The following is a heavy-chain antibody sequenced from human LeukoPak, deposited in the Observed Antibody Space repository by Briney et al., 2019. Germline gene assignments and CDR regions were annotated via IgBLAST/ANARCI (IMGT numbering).Heavy chain of an antibody. CDR1: GFTFSDYW. J-gene: IGHJ1*01. CDR3: ASLPPGH. CDR2: IKSDGSSI. V-gene: IGHV3-74*01. Sequence: PGGSLRLSCAASGFTFSDYWMDWVRQAPGKGLVWVSRIKSDGSSITHADSVRGRFTISRDNAKNTVYLQMNSLSAEDTAVYYCASLPPGHWGQGTLVTVSS.